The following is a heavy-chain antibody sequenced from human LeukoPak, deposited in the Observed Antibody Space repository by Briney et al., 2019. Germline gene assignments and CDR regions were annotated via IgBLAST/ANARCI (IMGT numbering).Heavy chain of an antibody. V-gene: IGHV4-4*07. Sequence: SETLSLACTVSGGSISSYYWSWIRQPAGKGLEWIGRIYTSGSTNYNPSLKSRVTMSVDTSKNQFSLKLSSVTAADTAVYYCARGPASSGWYVVWFDPWGQGTLVTVSS. D-gene: IGHD6-19*01. CDR3: ARGPASSGWYVVWFDP. CDR2: IYTSGST. CDR1: GGSISSYY. J-gene: IGHJ5*02.